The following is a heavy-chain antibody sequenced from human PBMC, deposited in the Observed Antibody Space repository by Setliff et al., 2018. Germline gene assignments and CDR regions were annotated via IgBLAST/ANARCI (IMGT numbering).Heavy chain of an antibody. Sequence: GGSLRLSCTTSGFIFGDYAMSWVRQAPGKGLEWVGFIRSKVYGGTTVYAASVKGRFSISRDDSKSVAFLQMNSLKTEDSGMYYCVRGFQMGKKYFDFWGRGALVTVSS. J-gene: IGHJ4*02. CDR1: GFIFGDYA. D-gene: IGHD1-26*01. CDR2: IRSKVYGGTT. V-gene: IGHV3-49*04. CDR3: VRGFQMGKKYFDF.